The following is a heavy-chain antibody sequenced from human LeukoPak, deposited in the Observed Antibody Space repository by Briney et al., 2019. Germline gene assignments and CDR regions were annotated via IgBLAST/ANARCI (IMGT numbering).Heavy chain of an antibody. Sequence: SETLSLTCTVSGGSISSYYWSWIRQPPGNGLEWIGYIYYSGSTNYNPSLKSRVTISVDTSKNQFSLKLSSVTAADTAVYYCARHEEEDGYNAKTFDYWGQGTLVTVSS. CDR1: GGSISSYY. CDR3: ARHEEEDGYNAKTFDY. CDR2: IYYSGST. V-gene: IGHV4-59*08. D-gene: IGHD5-24*01. J-gene: IGHJ4*02.